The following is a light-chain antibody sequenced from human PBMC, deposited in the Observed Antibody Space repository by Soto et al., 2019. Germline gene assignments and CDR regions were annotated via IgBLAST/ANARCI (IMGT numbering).Light chain of an antibody. CDR3: QTWGTGILV. CDR2: LNRDGSH. V-gene: IGLV4-69*01. J-gene: IGLJ3*02. CDR1: SGHSSYA. Sequence: QSVLTQSPSASASLGASVKLTCTLSSGHSSYAIAWHQQQPEKGPRYLMMLNRDGSHSKGDGIPDRFSGSSSGAERYLTISSLQSEDEADYYCQTWGTGILVFGGGTKLTVL.